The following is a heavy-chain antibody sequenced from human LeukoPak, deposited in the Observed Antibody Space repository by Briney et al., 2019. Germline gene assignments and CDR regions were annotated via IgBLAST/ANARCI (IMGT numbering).Heavy chain of an antibody. V-gene: IGHV4-59*11. CDR1: GGSITSHF. Sequence: SETLSLTCSVSGGSITSHFWSWIRQPPGKGLEWIGYIHYSGSTSYNPSLKSRVTISPDTSKNQLLLKLNSVTAADTAVYYCARLVWLGESPGSWFDSWGQGTLVTVSS. D-gene: IGHD3-10*01. J-gene: IGHJ5*01. CDR3: ARLVWLGESPGSWFDS. CDR2: IHYSGST.